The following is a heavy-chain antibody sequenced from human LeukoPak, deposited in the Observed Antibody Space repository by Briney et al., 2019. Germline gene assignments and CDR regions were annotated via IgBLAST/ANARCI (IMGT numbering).Heavy chain of an antibody. CDR3: AKASRYFGEFDY. D-gene: IGHD3-9*01. CDR2: IYHSGSA. J-gene: IGHJ4*02. CDR1: GGSISSSNW. V-gene: IGHV4-4*02. Sequence: SGTLSLTCAVSGGSISSSNWWSWVRQPPGKGLEWIGEIYHSGSANYNPSLKSRVTISVDKSKNQFSLKLSSVTAADTAMYYCAKASRYFGEFDYWGQGALVIVSS.